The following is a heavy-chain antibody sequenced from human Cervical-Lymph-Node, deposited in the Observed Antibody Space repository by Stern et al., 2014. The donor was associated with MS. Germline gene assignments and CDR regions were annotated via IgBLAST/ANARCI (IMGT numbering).Heavy chain of an antibody. Sequence: QVQLVQSGTEVKKPGASVKVSCKASGDTFGTYGVNWVRQAPGQRLEWLGWISGYKANTNYAQRLQGRVTLTTDTSTTTAYMELRSLRSDDTAVYYCAIMGTNGIDVWGQGTTVTVSS. J-gene: IGHJ6*02. D-gene: IGHD5-18*01. CDR2: ISGYKANT. CDR1: GDTFGTYG. V-gene: IGHV1-18*01. CDR3: AIMGTNGIDV.